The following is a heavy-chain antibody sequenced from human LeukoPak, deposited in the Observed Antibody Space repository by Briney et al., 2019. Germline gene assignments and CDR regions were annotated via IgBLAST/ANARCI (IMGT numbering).Heavy chain of an antibody. CDR3: ARGGAARPDF. D-gene: IGHD6-6*01. Sequence: GGSLRFSCSASGFIFSTYWMSWVRQTPGKGLEWVAKIKADGGEKDHVASVKGRYTISRDNAKNSLYLQMNSLRVEDTAVYYCARGGAARPDFWGQGTLVTVSS. J-gene: IGHJ4*02. CDR1: GFIFSTYW. CDR2: IKADGGEK. V-gene: IGHV3-7*01.